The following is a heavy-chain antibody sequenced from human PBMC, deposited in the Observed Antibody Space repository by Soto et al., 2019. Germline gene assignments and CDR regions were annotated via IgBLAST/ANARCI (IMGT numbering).Heavy chain of an antibody. J-gene: IGHJ4*02. CDR1: GYTFTSYD. D-gene: IGHD4-17*01. CDR2: MNPNSGNT. Sequence: QVQLVQSGAEVKKPGASVKVSGKASGYTFTSYDINWVRQATGQGLEWMGWMNPNSGNTGYAQKFQGRVTMTRNTSLSTAYMELSSMRSEDPAVYYCATSTNDYGDRHWGQGTLVTVSS. CDR3: ATSTNDYGDRH. V-gene: IGHV1-8*01.